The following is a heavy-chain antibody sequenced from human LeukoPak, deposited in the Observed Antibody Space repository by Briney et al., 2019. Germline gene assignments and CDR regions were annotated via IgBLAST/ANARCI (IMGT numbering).Heavy chain of an antibody. Sequence: GGSLRLSCAASGFTFSSYAMSWVRQAPGKGLEWVSAISGSGSTTYYADLVRGRFTISRDNSKNTLYLQMNSLRAEDTAVYYCAKESGQYDYWGQGTLVTVSS. D-gene: IGHD3-3*01. J-gene: IGHJ4*02. V-gene: IGHV3-23*01. CDR1: GFTFSSYA. CDR2: ISGSGSTT. CDR3: AKESGQYDY.